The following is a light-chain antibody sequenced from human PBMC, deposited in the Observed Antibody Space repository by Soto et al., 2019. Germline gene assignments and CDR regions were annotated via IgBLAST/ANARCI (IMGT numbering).Light chain of an antibody. J-gene: IGKJ1*01. CDR3: HQCGNSWWT. CDR2: GAS. V-gene: IGKV3-20*01. Sequence: EVVLTQSPNTLSLSPGESATLSCRASQAVSSTYLVWYQQKPGLAPRLLIHGASSRAPGISDRFSGSGSGTDFTLTISRLEPEDFAVYYCHQCGNSWWTFGEGTKVEIK. CDR1: QAVSSTY.